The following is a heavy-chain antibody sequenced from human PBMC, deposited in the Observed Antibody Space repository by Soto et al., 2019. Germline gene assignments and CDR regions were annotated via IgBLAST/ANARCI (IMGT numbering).Heavy chain of an antibody. V-gene: IGHV6-1*01. CDR3: AREFPYYESSDSYFDY. CDR1: GDSVSGNSAA. CDR2: TYYRSKRYN. D-gene: IGHD3-16*01. Sequence: SQTLSLTCAISGDSVSGNSAAWNWIRQSPSRGLEWLGRTYYRSKRYNDYAVSVKSRITVTPDTSKNQFSLHLNSGTPEDTAVYYWAREFPYYESSDSYFDYWGQRALVTVSS. J-gene: IGHJ4*02.